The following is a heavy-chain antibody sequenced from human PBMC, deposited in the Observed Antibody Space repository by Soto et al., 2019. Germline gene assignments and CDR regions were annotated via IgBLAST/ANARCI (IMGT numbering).Heavy chain of an antibody. D-gene: IGHD3-10*01. CDR3: AFPGGVLGVTGRDI. V-gene: IGHV3-23*01. J-gene: IGHJ6*02. Sequence: GGSLRLSCAASGFTFSRYAMSWVRQAPGKGLEWVSTVTGGGHTTYNADSVNGRFTISRDNSKNTLYLQMNNLRAEDTAIYFGAFPGGVLGVTGRDIGGPGTRVTVSS. CDR2: VTGGGHTT. CDR1: GFTFSRYA.